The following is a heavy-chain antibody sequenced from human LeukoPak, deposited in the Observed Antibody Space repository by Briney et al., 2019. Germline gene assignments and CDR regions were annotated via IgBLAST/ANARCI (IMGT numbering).Heavy chain of an antibody. J-gene: IGHJ4*02. V-gene: IGHV4-61*02. CDR2: IYASGKT. CDR1: GDSISRGRYY. CDR3: ARVPFYDSSLFDY. Sequence: PSETLSLTCTVSGDSISRGRYYWSWVRQPAGKELEWIGRIYASGKTDYNPYTPSLKSRVAMSLDTSKNQFSLKLSSVTAADTAVYYCARVPFYDSSLFDYWGQGTLVTVSS. D-gene: IGHD3-22*01.